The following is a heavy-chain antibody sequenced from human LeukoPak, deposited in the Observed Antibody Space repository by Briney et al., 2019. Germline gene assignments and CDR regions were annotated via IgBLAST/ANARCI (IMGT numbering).Heavy chain of an antibody. CDR3: ARQGAVAGWFDP. V-gene: IGHV4-39*01. CDR1: GGSISSSSYY. D-gene: IGHD6-19*01. Sequence: TETLSLTCTVSGGSISSSSYYWGWIRQPPGKGLEWIGSIYYSGSTYYNPSLKSRVTISVDTSKNQFSLKLSSVTAADTAVYYCARQGAVAGWFDPWGQGTLVTVS. J-gene: IGHJ5*02. CDR2: IYYSGST.